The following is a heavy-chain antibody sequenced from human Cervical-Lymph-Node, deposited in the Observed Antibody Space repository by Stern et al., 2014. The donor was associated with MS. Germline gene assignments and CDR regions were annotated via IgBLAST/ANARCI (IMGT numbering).Heavy chain of an antibody. CDR3: AREIAGRRFED. V-gene: IGHV3-66*01. CDR2: IHTVGTT. D-gene: IGHD6-6*01. Sequence: EVQLEESGGGLVQPGGSLRLFCEASGFPVGASYMNWVRQAPGKGLEWVSRIHTVGTTHYADSVKGRFTISRANAKNALYLQMDRLTVEDTAVYYCAREIAGRRFEDWGRGTLVAVSP. CDR1: GFPVGASY. J-gene: IGHJ4*02.